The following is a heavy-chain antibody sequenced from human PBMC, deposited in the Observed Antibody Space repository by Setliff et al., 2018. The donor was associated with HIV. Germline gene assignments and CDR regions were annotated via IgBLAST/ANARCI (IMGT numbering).Heavy chain of an antibody. D-gene: IGHD3-10*01. CDR2: IYPNTGGT. Sequence: ASVKVSCKASGYTFTDYYIHWVRQAPGQGLEWMGWIYPNTGGTNYAQKFQGRVTMTRDTSISTAYMELSRLRSDDTATYYCAKEFEDLSGAYWGQGTLVTVSS. J-gene: IGHJ4*02. CDR1: GYTFTDYY. CDR3: AKEFEDLSGAY. V-gene: IGHV1-2*02.